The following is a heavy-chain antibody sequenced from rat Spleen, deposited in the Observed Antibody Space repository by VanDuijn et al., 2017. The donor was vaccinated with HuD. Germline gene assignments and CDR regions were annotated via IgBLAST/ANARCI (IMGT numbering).Heavy chain of an antibody. CDR1: GFSLTSNS. V-gene: IGHV2-1*01. Sequence: QVQLKESGPGLVQPSQTLSLTCTVSGFSLTSNSVHWVRQPPGKGLEWMGGIWGAGSTAYNSALKSRLSISRDTSKSQVFLKMDSLQTDDTAIYFCTRTGSYYWYFDFWGPGTMVTVSS. CDR3: TRTGSYYWYFDF. CDR2: IWGAGST. J-gene: IGHJ1*01. D-gene: IGHD5-1*01.